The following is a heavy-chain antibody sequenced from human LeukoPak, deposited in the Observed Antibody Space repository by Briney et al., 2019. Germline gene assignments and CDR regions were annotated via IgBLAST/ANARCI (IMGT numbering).Heavy chain of an antibody. D-gene: IGHD6-13*01. Sequence: SETLSLTCTVSGGSISSYYWSWIRQPPGKGLEWIGYIYYSGSTNYNPSLKSRVTISVDTSKNQFSLKLRSVTAADTAVYYCARVEQQLVLQYNWFDPWGQGTLVTVSS. V-gene: IGHV4-59*01. CDR2: IYYSGST. CDR1: GGSISSYY. CDR3: ARVEQQLVLQYNWFDP. J-gene: IGHJ5*02.